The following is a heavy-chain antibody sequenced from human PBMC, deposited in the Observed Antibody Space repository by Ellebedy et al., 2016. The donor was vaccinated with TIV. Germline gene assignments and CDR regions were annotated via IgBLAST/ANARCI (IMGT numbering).Heavy chain of an antibody. CDR3: ARRGSYGDYAVQINSWFDT. CDR1: GFSFRSYW. J-gene: IGHJ5*02. CDR2: IYQDGSDQ. D-gene: IGHD4-17*01. V-gene: IGHV3-7*01. Sequence: PGGFLRLSCAASGFSFRSYWMSWVRQAPGKGLEWVANIYQDGSDQYYVDSVKGRFTISRDNANKSLFLQMNNLRVEDTAVYYCARRGSYGDYAVQINSWFDTWGRGTLVTVSS.